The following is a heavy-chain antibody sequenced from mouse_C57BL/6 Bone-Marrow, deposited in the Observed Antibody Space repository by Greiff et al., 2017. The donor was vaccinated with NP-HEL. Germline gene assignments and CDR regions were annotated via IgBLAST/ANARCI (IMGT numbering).Heavy chain of an antibody. V-gene: IGHV1-15*01. CDR3: TEGAWLQFAY. Sequence: QVQLQQSGAELVRPGASVTLSCKASGYTFTDYEMHWVKQTPVHGLEWIGAIDPETGGTAYNQKFKGKAILTADKSSSTAYMELRSLTSEDSAVYYCTEGAWLQFAYWGQGTLVTVSA. D-gene: IGHD2-2*01. J-gene: IGHJ3*01. CDR1: GYTFTDYE. CDR2: IDPETGGT.